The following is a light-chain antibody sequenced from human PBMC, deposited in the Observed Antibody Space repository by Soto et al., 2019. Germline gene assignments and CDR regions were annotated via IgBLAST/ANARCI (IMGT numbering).Light chain of an antibody. J-gene: IGKJ4*01. CDR2: WAS. CDR1: QSVLNSSNKKNF. V-gene: IGKV4-1*01. Sequence: DIVLTKSPDSLAVSLGERATINSKSSQSVLNSSNKKNFLAWYQHKAGQPPKLLIYWASTRESGVPDRFSGSGSRTDCTLTIICLQAEDVAVYYCRQYCTAPLTFGGGTQVHI. CDR3: RQYCTAPLT.